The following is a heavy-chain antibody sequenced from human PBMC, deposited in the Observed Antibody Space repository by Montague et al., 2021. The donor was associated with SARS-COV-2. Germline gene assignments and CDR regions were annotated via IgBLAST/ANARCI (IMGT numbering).Heavy chain of an antibody. CDR2: IDNSGST. D-gene: IGHD1-20*01. J-gene: IGHJ6*02. CDR3: ARLTGSRVYYYHYGLDV. Sequence: SETLSLTCSVSGGSISDYYWNWIRQPPGKGLEWIGYIDNSGSTNYNPALESRVTLTVSASNNQFYLTLRSVTAADTAVYYCARLTGSRVYYYHYGLDVWGQGTTVTVSS. V-gene: IGHV4-4*09. CDR1: GGSISDYY.